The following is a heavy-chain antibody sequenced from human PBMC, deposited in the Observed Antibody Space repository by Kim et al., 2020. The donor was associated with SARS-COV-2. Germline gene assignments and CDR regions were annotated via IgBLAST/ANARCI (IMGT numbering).Heavy chain of an antibody. CDR3: ARDQGVGDY. D-gene: IGHD1-26*01. J-gene: IGHJ4*02. Sequence: GNTKYSEKFQGRVTITRDTSASTAYMELSSLRSEDTVVYYCARDQGVGDYWGQGALVTVSS. V-gene: IGHV1-3*01. CDR2: GNT.